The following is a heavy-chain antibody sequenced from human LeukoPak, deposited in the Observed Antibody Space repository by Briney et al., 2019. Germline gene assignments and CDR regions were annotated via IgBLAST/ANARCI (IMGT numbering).Heavy chain of an antibody. CDR3: ARYSSGWSQPYYFDY. Sequence: SSETLSLTCTVSGGSISSSSYYWGWIRQPPGKGLEWIGSIYYSGSTYYNPSLKSRVTISVDTSKNQFSLKLSSVTAADTAVYYCARYSSGWSQPYYFDYWGQGTLVTVSS. J-gene: IGHJ4*02. V-gene: IGHV4-39*01. CDR1: GGSISSSSYY. D-gene: IGHD6-19*01. CDR2: IYYSGST.